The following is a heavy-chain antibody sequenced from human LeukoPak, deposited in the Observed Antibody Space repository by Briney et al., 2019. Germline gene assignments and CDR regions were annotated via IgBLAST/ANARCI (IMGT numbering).Heavy chain of an antibody. D-gene: IGHD3-9*01. Sequence: GGSLRLSCAASGFTFSSYWMSWVRQAPGKGLEWVANIKQDGSEKYYVDSVKGRFTISRDNAKNSLYLQMNSLRAEDTAVYYCARAAPDTYYDILTGYPYYYYYYYMDVWGKGTTVTVSS. CDR3: ARAAPDTYYDILTGYPYYYYYYYMDV. CDR1: GFTFSSYW. J-gene: IGHJ6*03. V-gene: IGHV3-7*01. CDR2: IKQDGSEK.